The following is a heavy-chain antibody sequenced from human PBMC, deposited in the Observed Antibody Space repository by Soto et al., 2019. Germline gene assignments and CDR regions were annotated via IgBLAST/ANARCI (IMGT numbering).Heavy chain of an antibody. J-gene: IGHJ6*03. Sequence: EVQLLESGGGLVQPGGSLRLSCVVSGFTFGSYAMSWVRQAPEKGPEWVAILGGNGFTTYYAESVKGRFTISGDKSKSTMFLQMNSLRADDTGVYYCAKALRLSVHFFYYMDVWGRGTSVTVSS. CDR2: LGGNGFTT. V-gene: IGHV3-23*01. D-gene: IGHD3-16*01. CDR3: AKALRLSVHFFYYMDV. CDR1: GFTFGSYA.